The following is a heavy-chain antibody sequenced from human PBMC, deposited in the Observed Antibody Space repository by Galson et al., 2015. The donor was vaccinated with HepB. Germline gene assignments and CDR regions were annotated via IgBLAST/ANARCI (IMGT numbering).Heavy chain of an antibody. Sequence: SLRLSCAASGFMFGDHYMSWIRQSPGKGLEWISYISSKSNYTNYADSVKGRFTISRDNTKKSLYLQMTGLRADDTAVYYCARNQLLRFGEVGAFDIWGQGTVVVVSS. CDR2: ISSKSNYT. CDR3: ARNQLLRFGEVGAFDI. D-gene: IGHD3-10*01. V-gene: IGHV3-11*03. J-gene: IGHJ3*02. CDR1: GFMFGDHY.